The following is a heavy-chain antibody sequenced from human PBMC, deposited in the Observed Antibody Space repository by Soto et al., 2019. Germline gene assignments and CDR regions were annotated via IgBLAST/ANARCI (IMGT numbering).Heavy chain of an antibody. J-gene: IGHJ3*02. CDR1: GGTFSSYA. V-gene: IGHV1-69*13. Sequence: SVKVSCKASGGTFSSYAISWVRQAPGQGLEWMGGIIPIFGTANYAQKYQGRVTITADESTSTAYMELSSLRSEDTAVYYCARKVEYSSGYYYPWYAFDIWGQGTMVTVSS. CDR3: ARKVEYSSGYYYPWYAFDI. CDR2: IIPIFGTA. D-gene: IGHD3-22*01.